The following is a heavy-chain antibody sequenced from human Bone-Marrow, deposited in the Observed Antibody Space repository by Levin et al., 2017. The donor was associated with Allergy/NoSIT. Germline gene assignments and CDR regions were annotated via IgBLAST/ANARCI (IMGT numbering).Heavy chain of an antibody. CDR1: GFTFVSYT. CDR3: AKGLQSFYFDQ. CDR2: IDWNGGST. J-gene: IGHJ4*02. V-gene: IGHV3-23*01. D-gene: IGHD4-11*01. Sequence: PGGSLRLSCAASGFTFVSYTMSWVRQAPGKGLEWVSGIDWNGGSTYYSNSVKGRFTVSRDNSKNTLFLQMDSLSAEDTAVYFCAKGLQSFYFDQWGQGAQVTVSS.